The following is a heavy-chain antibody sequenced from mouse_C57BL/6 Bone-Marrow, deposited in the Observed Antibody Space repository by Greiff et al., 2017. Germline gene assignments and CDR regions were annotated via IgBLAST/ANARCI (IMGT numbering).Heavy chain of an antibody. CDR1: GYTFTSYG. J-gene: IGHJ4*01. D-gene: IGHD2-1*01. V-gene: IGHV1-81*01. CDR3: ARVGNYNYYAMDY. CDR2: IYPRSGNT. Sequence: QVQLQQSGAELARPGASVKLSCKASGYTFTSYGISWVKQRTGQGLEWIGEIYPRSGNTYYNEKFKGKATLTADKSSSSAYMELRSLTSEDSAVYFCARVGNYNYYAMDYWGQGTSVTVSA.